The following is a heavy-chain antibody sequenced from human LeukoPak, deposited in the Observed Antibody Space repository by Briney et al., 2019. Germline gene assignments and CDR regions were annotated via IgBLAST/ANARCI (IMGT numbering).Heavy chain of an antibody. Sequence: SETLSLTCTVSGGSISSYYWSWIRHPPGKGLEWIGYIYYSGSTSYNPSLKSRVTISVDTSKKQFPLKLSSVTAADTAVYYCARDGNYYDSSGYPAYWGQGTLVTVSS. CDR3: ARDGNYYDSSGYPAY. V-gene: IGHV4-59*01. J-gene: IGHJ4*02. CDR2: IYYSGST. CDR1: GGSISSYY. D-gene: IGHD3-22*01.